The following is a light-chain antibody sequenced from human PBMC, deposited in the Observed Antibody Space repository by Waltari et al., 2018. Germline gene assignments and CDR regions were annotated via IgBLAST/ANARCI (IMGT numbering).Light chain of an antibody. CDR2: DTS. Sequence: CRASQNGRTTYLAWYQPKPGQAPTLVIHDTSRRATCIPDRFSGSGSGTDFSLTISSLEPEDFAVYYCQQYDISPLTFGGGTKVETK. J-gene: IGKJ4*01. CDR3: QQYDISPLT. V-gene: IGKV3-20*01. CDR1: QNGRTTY.